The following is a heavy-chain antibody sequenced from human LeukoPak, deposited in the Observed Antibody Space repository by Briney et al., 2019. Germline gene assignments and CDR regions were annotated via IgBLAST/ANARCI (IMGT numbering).Heavy chain of an antibody. J-gene: IGHJ6*02. Sequence: GGSLRLSCAASGFTFSSYSMNWVRQAPGKGLEWVSSISGSSSYIYYADSVKGRFTISRDNAKNSLYLQMNSLRAEDTAVYYCARMYYDFWSGYFTPSPYHYYGMDVWGQGTTVTVSS. D-gene: IGHD3-3*01. V-gene: IGHV3-21*01. CDR2: ISGSSSYI. CDR1: GFTFSSYS. CDR3: ARMYYDFWSGYFTPSPYHYYGMDV.